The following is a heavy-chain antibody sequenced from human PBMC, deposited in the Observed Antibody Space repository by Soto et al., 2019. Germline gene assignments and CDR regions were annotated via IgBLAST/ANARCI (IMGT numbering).Heavy chain of an antibody. CDR1: GGSISSYY. V-gene: IGHV4-59*08. J-gene: IGHJ4*02. CDR3: ARLIVVVVAATPKYYFDY. Sequence: QVQLQESGPGLVKPSETLSLTCTVSGGSISSYYWSWIRQPPGKGLEWIGYIYYSGSTNYNPSLKRRVTISVDTSKNQFSLKLSSVTAADTAVYYCARLIVVVVAATPKYYFDYWGQGTLVTVSS. CDR2: IYYSGST. D-gene: IGHD2-15*01.